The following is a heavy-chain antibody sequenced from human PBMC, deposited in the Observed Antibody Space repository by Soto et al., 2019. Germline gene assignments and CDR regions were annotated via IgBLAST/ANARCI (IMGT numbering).Heavy chain of an antibody. V-gene: IGHV3-23*01. D-gene: IGHD1-26*01. CDR1: GFTFSSYA. Sequence: GGSLRLSCAASGFTFSSYAMSWVRQAPGKGLEWVSTISSSGGGTYYADSVKGRFTISRDNSKNTLYLQMNSLRAEDTAVYYCAKSVVGANHWFDPWGQGTLVTVAA. CDR3: AKSVVGANHWFDP. J-gene: IGHJ5*02. CDR2: ISSSGGGT.